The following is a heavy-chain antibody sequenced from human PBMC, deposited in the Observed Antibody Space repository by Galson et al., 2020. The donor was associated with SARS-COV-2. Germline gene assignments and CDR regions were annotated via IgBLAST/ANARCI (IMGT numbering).Heavy chain of an antibody. CDR1: GYTFSSYD. D-gene: IGHD3-22*01. CDR2: MNPNSGNT. Sequence: ASVKVSCKASGYTFSSYDIHWVRQATGQGLAWMGWMNPNSGNTGYAQKFQGRVTMTRSTATGTAYMELSGLRREDTAVYYCARRADHYDSSSYKYWGQGTLVTVSS. CDR3: ARRADHYDSSSYKY. V-gene: IGHV1-8*01. J-gene: IGHJ4*02.